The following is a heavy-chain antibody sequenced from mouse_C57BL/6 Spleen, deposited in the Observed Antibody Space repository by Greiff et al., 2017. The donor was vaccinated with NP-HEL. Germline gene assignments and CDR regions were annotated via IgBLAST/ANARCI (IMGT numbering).Heavy chain of an antibody. CDR1: GFSLTSSG. V-gene: IGHV2-5*01. D-gene: IGHD1-1*01. J-gene: IGHJ4*01. CDR2: IWSGGST. CDR3: AKIFYRYAMDY. Sequence: VKLVESGPGLVQPSQSLSITCTVSGFSLTSSGVHWVRQSPGKGLEWLGVIWSGGSTDYNAAFMSRLSITKDNSKSQVFFKMNSLQADDTAIYYCAKIFYRYAMDYWGQGTSVTVSS.